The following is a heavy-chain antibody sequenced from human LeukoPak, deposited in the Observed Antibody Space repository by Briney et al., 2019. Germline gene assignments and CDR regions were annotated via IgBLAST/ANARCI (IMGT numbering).Heavy chain of an antibody. D-gene: IGHD5-24*01. Sequence: SETLSLTYTVSGGSISSYYWNWIRQPPGKGLEWSGFIYYSGSTNYNPSLKSGVTISVDTSKNQFSLKLSSVTAADTALYYCARGDGYNAYWGQGTLVTVSS. J-gene: IGHJ4*02. CDR3: ARGDGYNAY. V-gene: IGHV4-59*01. CDR1: GGSISSYY. CDR2: IYYSGST.